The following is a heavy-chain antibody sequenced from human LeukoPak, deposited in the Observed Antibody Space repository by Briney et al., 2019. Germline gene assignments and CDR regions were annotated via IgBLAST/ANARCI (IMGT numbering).Heavy chain of an antibody. J-gene: IGHJ4*02. D-gene: IGHD2-2*01. CDR3: AKGVVVVPAARFDY. CDR1: GVTFSSYA. V-gene: IGHV3-23*01. CDR2: ISGSGGST. Sequence: PGGSLRLSCAASGVTFSSYAMSWVRQAPGKGLEWVSAISGSGGSTYYADSVKGRFTISRDNSKNTLYLQMNSLRAEDTAVYYCAKGVVVVPAARFDYWGQGTLVTVSS.